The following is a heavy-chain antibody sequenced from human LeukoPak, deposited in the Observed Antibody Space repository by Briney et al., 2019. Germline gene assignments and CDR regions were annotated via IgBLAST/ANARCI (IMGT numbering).Heavy chain of an antibody. V-gene: IGHV3-21*01. Sequence: GGSLRLSCAASGFTFSPYAMNWVRQAPGKGLEWVSSISATTGNIFYADSVRGRFTISRDNAKNSLYLQMNSLTADDTAVYYCARAVAAAGPPPDYWGQGTLVTVSS. CDR3: ARAVAAAGPPPDY. J-gene: IGHJ4*02. D-gene: IGHD6-13*01. CDR1: GFTFSPYA. CDR2: ISATTGNI.